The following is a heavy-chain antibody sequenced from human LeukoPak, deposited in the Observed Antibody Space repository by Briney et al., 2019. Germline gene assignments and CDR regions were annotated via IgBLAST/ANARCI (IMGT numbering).Heavy chain of an antibody. V-gene: IGHV3-30-3*01. CDR2: ISYDGSNK. CDR3: ATDPSTYYYDSSGYYWAY. Sequence: QPGRSLRLSCAASGFTFSSYAMHWVRQAPGKGLEWVAVISYDGSNKYYADSVKGRFTISRDNSKNTLYLQMNSLRAEDTAVYYCATDPSTYYYDSSGYYWAYWGQGTLVTVSS. D-gene: IGHD3-22*01. CDR1: GFTFSSYA. J-gene: IGHJ4*02.